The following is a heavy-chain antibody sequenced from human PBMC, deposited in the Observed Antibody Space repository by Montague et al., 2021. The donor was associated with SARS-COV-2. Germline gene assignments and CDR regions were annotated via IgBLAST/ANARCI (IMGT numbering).Heavy chain of an antibody. V-gene: IGHV4-39*01. CDR1: GVSISSSDYY. J-gene: IGHJ4*02. CDR3: ARGISRWSAVGH. CDR2: VHSSGGT. Sequence: SETLSLTCTVSGVSISSSDYYWGWVRQSPGKGLEWIGSVHSSGGTNYNPSLESRVTIYVDTSKNMFSLRLRSVTAADTAVYYCARGISRWSAVGHWGQGILVTVSS. D-gene: IGHD6-13*01.